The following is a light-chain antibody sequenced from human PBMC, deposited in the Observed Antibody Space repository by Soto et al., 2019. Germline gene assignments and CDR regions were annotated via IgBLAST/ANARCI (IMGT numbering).Light chain of an antibody. CDR2: GVS. Sequence: IVMTQSPATLSVSPGDSATLSCRASQSVNNKIAWYQQRPGQAPRLLVYGVSTRATGIPARFSGSGSGTEFTLTISSLQPDDFATYYCQQYNSYSYTFGQGTKLEIK. J-gene: IGKJ2*01. CDR3: QQYNSYSYT. CDR1: QSVNNK. V-gene: IGKV3D-15*01.